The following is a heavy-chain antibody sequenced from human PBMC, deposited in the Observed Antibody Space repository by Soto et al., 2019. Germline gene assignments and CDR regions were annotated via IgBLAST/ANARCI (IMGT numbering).Heavy chain of an antibody. D-gene: IGHD2-2*01. CDR2: IYYSGST. Sequence: PSETLSLTCTVSGGSISSYYWSWIRQPPGKGLEWIGYIYYSGSTNYNPSLKSRVTISVDTSKNQFSLKLSSVTAADTAVYYCARGAGDSSTSCYDYYYYGMDVWGQGTTVTVSS. CDR1: GGSISSYY. CDR3: ARGAGDSSTSCYDYYYYGMDV. J-gene: IGHJ6*02. V-gene: IGHV4-59*01.